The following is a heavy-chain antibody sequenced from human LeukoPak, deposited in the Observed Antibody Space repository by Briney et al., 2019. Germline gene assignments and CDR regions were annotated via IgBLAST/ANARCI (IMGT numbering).Heavy chain of an antibody. V-gene: IGHV3-30*18. D-gene: IGHD6-19*01. CDR1: GFTFSSYG. CDR3: AKGLSSGWYGSDY. Sequence: GSLRLSCAASGFTFSSYGMHWVRQAPGKGLGWVAVISYDGSNKYYADSVKGRFTISRDNSKNTLYLQMNSLRAEDTAVYYCAKGLSSGWYGSDYWGQGTLVTVSS. CDR2: ISYDGSNK. J-gene: IGHJ4*02.